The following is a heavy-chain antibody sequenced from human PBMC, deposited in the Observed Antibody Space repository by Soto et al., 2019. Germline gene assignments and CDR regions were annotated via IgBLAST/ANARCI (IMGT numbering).Heavy chain of an antibody. D-gene: IGHD3-22*01. CDR3: ARGNTMIEGATWFDP. V-gene: IGHV4-30-2*01. Sequence: SETLSLTCAVSGGSISSGGYSWSWIRQPPGKGLEWIGYIYHSGSTYYNPSLKSRVTISVDRSKNQFSLKLSSVTAADTAVYYCARGNTMIEGATWFDPWSQGTLVTVSS. J-gene: IGHJ5*02. CDR1: GGSISSGGYS. CDR2: IYHSGST.